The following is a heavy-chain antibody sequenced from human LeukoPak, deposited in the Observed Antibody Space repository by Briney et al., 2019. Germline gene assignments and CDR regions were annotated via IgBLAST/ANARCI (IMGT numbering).Heavy chain of an antibody. CDR2: IYTSGST. J-gene: IGHJ4*02. D-gene: IGHD4-17*01. CDR3: AGDRVYGDYAGYFDY. V-gene: IGHV4-4*07. Sequence: PSETLSLTCTVSGGSISSYYWSWIRQPAGKGLEWIGRIYTSGSTNYNPSLKSRVTMSVDTSKNQFSLKLSSVTAADTAVYYCAGDRVYGDYAGYFDYWGQGTLVTVSS. CDR1: GGSISSYY.